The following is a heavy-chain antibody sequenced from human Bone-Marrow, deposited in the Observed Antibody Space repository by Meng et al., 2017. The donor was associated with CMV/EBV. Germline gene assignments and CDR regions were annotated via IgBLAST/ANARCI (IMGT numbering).Heavy chain of an antibody. CDR2: IIPILGIA. CDR1: GGTCSSYS. CDR3: ARDYSNYLWFDP. Sequence: SKASGGTCSSYSISWVRQAPGQGLEWMGRIIPILGIANYAQKFQGRVTITADKSTSTAYMELSSLRSEDTAVYYCARDYSNYLWFDPWGQGTLVTVSS. D-gene: IGHD4-11*01. V-gene: IGHV1-69*04. J-gene: IGHJ5*02.